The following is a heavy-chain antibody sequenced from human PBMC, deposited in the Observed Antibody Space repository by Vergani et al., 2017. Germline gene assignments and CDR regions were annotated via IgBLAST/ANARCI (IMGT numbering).Heavy chain of an antibody. CDR1: GGSISSGDYY. CDR2: IYYSGST. Sequence: QVQLQESGPGLVKPSQTLSLTCTVSGGSISSGDYYWSWIRPPPGTGLEWIGYIYYSGSTYYNPSLKSRVTFSVDTSKNQSSLKLSSVTASGTAVYYWASRTYDSTGYYYGSAFDIWRQARMVTVSS. CDR3: ASRTYDSTGYYYGSAFDI. J-gene: IGHJ3*02. D-gene: IGHD3-22*01. V-gene: IGHV4-30-4*01.